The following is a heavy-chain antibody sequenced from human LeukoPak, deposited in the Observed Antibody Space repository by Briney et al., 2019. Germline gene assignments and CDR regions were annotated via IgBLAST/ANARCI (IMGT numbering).Heavy chain of an antibody. Sequence: GGSLRLSCAASGFTFSSYSMNWVRQAPGKGLEWVAVISYDGSNKYYADSVKGRFTISRDNSKNTLYLQMNSLRAEDTAVYYCARVHAPKWELLPDYFDYWGQGTLVTVSS. V-gene: IGHV3-30*03. J-gene: IGHJ4*02. CDR1: GFTFSSYS. CDR2: ISYDGSNK. CDR3: ARVHAPKWELLPDYFDY. D-gene: IGHD1-26*01.